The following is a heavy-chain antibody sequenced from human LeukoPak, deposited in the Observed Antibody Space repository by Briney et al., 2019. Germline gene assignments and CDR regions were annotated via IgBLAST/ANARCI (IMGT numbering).Heavy chain of an antibody. CDR1: GFTFSSHG. J-gene: IGHJ4*02. Sequence: GRSLRLSCAASGFTFSSHGMHWVRQAPGKGLEWVAVIWYDGSNKYYADSVKGRFTISRDNSKNTLYLQMNSLRAEDTAVYYCAKDMVRGVIINLFDYWGQGTLVTVSS. V-gene: IGHV3-33*06. CDR2: IWYDGSNK. D-gene: IGHD3-10*01. CDR3: AKDMVRGVIINLFDY.